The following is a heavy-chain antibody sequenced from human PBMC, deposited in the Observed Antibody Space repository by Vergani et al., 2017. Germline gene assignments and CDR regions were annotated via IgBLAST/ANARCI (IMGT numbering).Heavy chain of an antibody. CDR2: FYTGGGT. CDR3: ARDPLYSTTWPFLLLDMDV. J-gene: IGHJ6*02. Sequence: QVQLQESGPGLVGPSQTLSLTCTVSGGSISSGSYYWSWFRQPAGKGLEWIGRFYTGGGTCYNPSLKSRVTISVDTSKNQFSLQLSSVTAADTAVYYCARDPLYSTTWPFLLLDMDVWGQGTTVTVSS. D-gene: IGHD6-13*01. V-gene: IGHV4-61*02. CDR1: GGSISSGSYY.